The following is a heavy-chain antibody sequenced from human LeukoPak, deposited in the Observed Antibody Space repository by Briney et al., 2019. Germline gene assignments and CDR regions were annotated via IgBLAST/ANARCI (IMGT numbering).Heavy chain of an antibody. CDR1: GGSISSGSYY. CDR2: IYTSGST. J-gene: IGHJ5*02. CDR3: ARASERYGDWFDP. V-gene: IGHV4-61*02. Sequence: SQTLSLTCTVSGGSISSGSYYWSWIRQPAGKGLEWIGRIYTSGSTNYNPSLKSRVTISVDTSKNQFSLKLSSVTAADTAVYYCARASERYGDWFDPWGQGTLVTVSS. D-gene: IGHD4-17*01.